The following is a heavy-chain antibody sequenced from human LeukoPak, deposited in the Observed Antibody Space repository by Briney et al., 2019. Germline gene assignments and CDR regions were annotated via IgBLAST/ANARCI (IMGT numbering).Heavy chain of an antibody. CDR3: AKDGNILRFLEWFPPGYYYYYYYMDV. CDR2: ISWDGGST. Sequence: GGSLRLSCAASGFTFDDYAMHWVRQAPGKGLEWVSLISWDGGSTYYADSVKGRFTISRDNSKNSLYLQMNSLRAEDTALYYCAKDGNILRFLEWFPPGYYYYYYYMDVGGKRTTVIVSS. V-gene: IGHV3-43D*03. CDR1: GFTFDDYA. J-gene: IGHJ6*03. D-gene: IGHD3-3*01.